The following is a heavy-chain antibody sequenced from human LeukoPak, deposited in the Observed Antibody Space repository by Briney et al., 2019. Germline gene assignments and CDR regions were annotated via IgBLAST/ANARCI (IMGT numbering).Heavy chain of an antibody. V-gene: IGHV4-59*11. Sequence: SETLSLTCTVSGGSISSHSWSLIRQPPPPALAWIGYIYYSGSTNYNPSLKSRVTISVDTSKNQFSLKLSSVTAADTAVYYCARAVNGVAPFDYWGQGTLVTVSS. J-gene: IGHJ4*02. CDR3: ARAVNGVAPFDY. CDR2: IYYSGST. D-gene: IGHD4-17*01. CDR1: GGSISSHS.